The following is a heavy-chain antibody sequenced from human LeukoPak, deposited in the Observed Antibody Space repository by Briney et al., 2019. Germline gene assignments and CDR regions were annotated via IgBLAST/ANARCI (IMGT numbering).Heavy chain of an antibody. CDR2: IHPSDSDT. CDR1: GYTFTSYW. J-gene: IGHJ4*02. V-gene: IGHV5-51*01. D-gene: IGHD3-3*01. CDR3: ARASALYDFWSGSQSVLDY. Sequence: GESLKISCKASGYTFTSYWIGWVRQMPGKGLEWMGIIHPSDSDTRYGPSFQGQVTISADKSINTAYVQWTNLKASDTAMFYCARASALYDFWSGSQSVLDYWGQGTLVTVSS.